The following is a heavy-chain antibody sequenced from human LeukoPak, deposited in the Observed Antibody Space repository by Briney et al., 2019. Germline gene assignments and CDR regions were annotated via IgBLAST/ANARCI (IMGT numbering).Heavy chain of an antibody. CDR3: ARDGLASCGGDCYSKYYYYYGMDV. Sequence: GGSLRLSCAASGFIFRNYWMSWVRQAPGKGLEWVANIKQDGSDTYYVGSVKGRFTISRDNAKNSLYLQMNTLRVEDTAVYYCARDGLASCGGDCYSKYYYYYGMDVWGQGTTVTVSS. D-gene: IGHD2-21*02. V-gene: IGHV3-7*01. CDR1: GFIFRNYW. CDR2: IKQDGSDT. J-gene: IGHJ6*02.